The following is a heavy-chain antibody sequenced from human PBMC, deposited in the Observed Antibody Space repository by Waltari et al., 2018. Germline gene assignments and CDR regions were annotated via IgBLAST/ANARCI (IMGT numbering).Heavy chain of an antibody. CDR1: GFDFSSYW. Sequence: EVQLVESGGGLVQPGGSLRLSCAVSGFDFSSYWMSWVRQVPGKVLGWGSKIKQDGSGIYYGDSVNGGFTIARHNAKNSLYLQMNSLRAEDTAMYYCARDGEYCSGDKCYSYWYFDLWGRGTLVTVSS. CDR2: IKQDGSGI. V-gene: IGHV3-7*01. J-gene: IGHJ2*01. CDR3: ARDGEYCSGDKCYSYWYFDL. D-gene: IGHD2-15*01.